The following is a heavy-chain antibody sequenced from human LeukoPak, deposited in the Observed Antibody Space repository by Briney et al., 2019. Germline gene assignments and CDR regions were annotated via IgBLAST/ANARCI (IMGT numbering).Heavy chain of an antibody. Sequence: GGSLRLSCAAFGFIFDDYGMSWVRQAPGKGLEWVSTISDSGGSTYYADSLKGRFTISRDNYKNTLYLQMNSLRAEDTAVYYCAKVDYYDSSGNYPNWFDPWGQGTLVTVSS. CDR1: GFIFDDYG. V-gene: IGHV3-23*01. CDR2: ISDSGGST. J-gene: IGHJ5*02. CDR3: AKVDYYDSSGNYPNWFDP. D-gene: IGHD3-22*01.